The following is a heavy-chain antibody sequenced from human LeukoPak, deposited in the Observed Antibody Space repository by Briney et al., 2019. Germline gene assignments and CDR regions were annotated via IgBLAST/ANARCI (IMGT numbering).Heavy chain of an antibody. V-gene: IGHV3-48*03. D-gene: IGHD1-1*01. CDR1: GFTFSSYE. CDR2: ISSSGSTI. J-gene: IGHJ6*02. CDR3: ASWPRTAGYYYGMDV. Sequence: PRGSLRLSCAASGFTFSSYEMNWVRQAPGKGLEWVSYISSSGSTIYYADSVKGRFTISRDNAKNSLYLQMNSLRAEDTAVYYCASWPRTAGYYYGMDVWGQGTTVTVSS.